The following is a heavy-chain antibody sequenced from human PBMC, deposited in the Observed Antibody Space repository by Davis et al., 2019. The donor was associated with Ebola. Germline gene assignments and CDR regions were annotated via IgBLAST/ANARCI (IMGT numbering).Heavy chain of an antibody. CDR1: GYTFTSYG. Sequence: ASVKVSCKASGYTFTSYGISWVRQAPGQGLEWMGWISAYNGNTNYAQKLQGRVTITADESTSTAYMELSSLRSEDTAVYYCARVYGDYETYFDYWGQGTLVTVSS. V-gene: IGHV1-18*01. CDR2: ISAYNGNT. CDR3: ARVYGDYETYFDY. D-gene: IGHD4-17*01. J-gene: IGHJ4*02.